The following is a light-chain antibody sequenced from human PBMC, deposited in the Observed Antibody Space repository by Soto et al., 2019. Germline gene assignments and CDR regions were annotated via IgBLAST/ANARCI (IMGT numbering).Light chain of an antibody. Sequence: EIVLTQSPGTLSLSPGERATLSCRASQSVSNSLAWYQQKPGQAPRLLIYGASSRATGIPDRFSGSGSGTDFTLAISRLEPEDFAAYYCQQYVSLPITFGQGTRLEIK. V-gene: IGKV3-20*01. CDR1: QSVSNS. CDR2: GAS. CDR3: QQYVSLPIT. J-gene: IGKJ5*01.